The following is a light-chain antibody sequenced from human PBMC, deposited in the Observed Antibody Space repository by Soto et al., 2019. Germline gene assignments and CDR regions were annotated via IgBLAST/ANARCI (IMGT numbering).Light chain of an antibody. CDR2: WAS. Sequence: DIVMTQSPDSLAVSLGERATINCKSSQSVLYSSNNKNHLAWYQQKPGQPPKLPIYWASTRESGVPDRFSGSGSGTDFTLTISSLQAEDLAVYYCQQYYSSSLTFGGGTKVDIK. J-gene: IGKJ4*01. CDR1: QSVLYSSNNKNH. CDR3: QQYYSSSLT. V-gene: IGKV4-1*01.